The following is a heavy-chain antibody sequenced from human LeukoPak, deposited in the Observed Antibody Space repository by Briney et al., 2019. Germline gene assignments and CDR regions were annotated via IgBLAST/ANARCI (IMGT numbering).Heavy chain of an antibody. CDR1: GFSFSSYA. D-gene: IGHD4-17*01. J-gene: IGHJ4*02. V-gene: IGHV3-30*04. CDR3: ARTGLTYLTTVTTWFDY. CDR2: ISYDGSNK. Sequence: GGSLRLSCAASGFSFSSYAMYWVRQAPGKGLEWVAVISYDGSNKYYADSVKGRFTISRDDSKNTLYLQMNSLRPEDTAVYYCARTGLTYLTTVTTWFDYWGQGTLVTVSS.